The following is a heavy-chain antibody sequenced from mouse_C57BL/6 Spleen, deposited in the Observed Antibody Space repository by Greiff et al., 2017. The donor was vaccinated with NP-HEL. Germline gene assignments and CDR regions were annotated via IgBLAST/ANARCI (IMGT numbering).Heavy chain of an antibody. CDR2: IYPGDGDT. V-gene: IGHV1-82*01. CDR3: ARSPLLRGYAMDY. J-gene: IGHJ4*01. CDR1: GYAFSSSW. Sequence: VQLQQSGPELVKPGASVKISCKASGYAFSSSWMNWVKQRPGKGLEWIGRIYPGDGDTNSNGKFKGKATLTADKSSSTAYMQLSSLTSEDSAVYFCARSPLLRGYAMDYWGQGTSVTVSS. D-gene: IGHD2-12*01.